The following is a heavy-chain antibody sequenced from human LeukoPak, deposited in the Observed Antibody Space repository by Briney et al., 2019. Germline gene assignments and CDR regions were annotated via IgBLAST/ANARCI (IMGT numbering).Heavy chain of an antibody. CDR1: GGTFSSYA. V-gene: IGHV1-24*01. Sequence: ASVKVSCKASGGTFSSYAISWVRQAPGKGLEWMGGFDPEDGETIYAQKFQGRVTMTEDTSTDTAYMELSSLRSEDTAVYYCATEGGPNSGYDPGDYWGQGTLVTVSS. CDR3: ATEGGPNSGYDPGDY. J-gene: IGHJ4*02. D-gene: IGHD5-12*01. CDR2: FDPEDGET.